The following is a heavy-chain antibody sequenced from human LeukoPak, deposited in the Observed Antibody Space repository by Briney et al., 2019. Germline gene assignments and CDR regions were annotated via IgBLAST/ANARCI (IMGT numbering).Heavy chain of an antibody. Sequence: GASVKVSCKASGGTFSSYAISWVRQAPGQGLEWMGWISAYNGNTNYAQKLQGRVTMTTDTSTSTAYMELRSLRSDDTAVYYCARMRHYYYYGMDVWGQGTTVTVSS. J-gene: IGHJ6*02. CDR3: ARMRHYYYYGMDV. CDR1: GGTFSSYA. CDR2: ISAYNGNT. V-gene: IGHV1-18*01.